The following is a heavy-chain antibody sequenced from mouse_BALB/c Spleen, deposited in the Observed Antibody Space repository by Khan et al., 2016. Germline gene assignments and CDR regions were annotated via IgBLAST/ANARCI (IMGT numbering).Heavy chain of an antibody. J-gene: IGHJ1*01. CDR2: ISVGGSYT. Sequence: EVELVESGGGLVKPGGSLKLSCAASGFTFSDYYMYWVRQTPEKRLEWVATISVGGSYTYYPASVKGRFTISRDNAKNNLYLQMSSLKSEDTAMYYCARDLNWYFDVWGAGTTVTVSS. CDR1: GFTFSDYY. CDR3: ARDLNWYFDV. V-gene: IGHV5-4*02.